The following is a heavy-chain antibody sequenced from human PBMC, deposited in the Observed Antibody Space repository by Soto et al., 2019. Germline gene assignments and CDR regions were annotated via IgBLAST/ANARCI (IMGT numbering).Heavy chain of an antibody. D-gene: IGHD2-15*01. CDR2: ISGSGGST. CDR3: AKDAPYCSGASCFDY. CDR1: GFTFSSYA. J-gene: IGHJ4*02. V-gene: IGHV3-23*01. Sequence: EVQLLESGGGLVQPGGSLRLSCAASGFTFSSYAMSWVRQAPGKGLEWVSAISGSGGSTYYADSVKGRFTISRDNSKNALYLQMHRRRGDDTAVYYCAKDAPYCSGASCFDYWGQGTLVTVSS.